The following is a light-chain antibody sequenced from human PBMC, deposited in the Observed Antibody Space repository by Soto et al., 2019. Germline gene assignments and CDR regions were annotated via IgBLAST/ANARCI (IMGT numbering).Light chain of an antibody. CDR2: DVN. J-gene: IGLJ2*01. V-gene: IGLV2-11*01. Sequence: QSALTQPRSVSGSPGQSVTISCTGTSSDVGGYNYVSWYQQHPGKAPKLMIYDVNNRPSGVPDRFSGSKSGNTASLTISGLQAEDEADYYCCSYAGSYTVVFGGGTQLTVL. CDR1: SSDVGGYNY. CDR3: CSYAGSYTVV.